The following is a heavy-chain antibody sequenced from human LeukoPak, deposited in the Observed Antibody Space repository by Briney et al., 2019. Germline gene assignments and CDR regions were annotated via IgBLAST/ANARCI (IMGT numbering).Heavy chain of an antibody. Sequence: GGSLRLSCAASGFTFSGSAMHWVRQASGKGLEWVGRIRSKANSYATAYAASVKGRFTISRGDSKNTAYLQMNSLKTEDTAVYYCTTFRYSGSYYPDYWGQGTLVTVSS. V-gene: IGHV3-73*01. CDR1: GFTFSGSA. D-gene: IGHD1-26*01. CDR3: TTFRYSGSYYPDY. CDR2: IRSKANSYAT. J-gene: IGHJ4*02.